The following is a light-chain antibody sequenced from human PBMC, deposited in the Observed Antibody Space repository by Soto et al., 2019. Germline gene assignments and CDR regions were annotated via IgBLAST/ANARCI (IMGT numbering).Light chain of an antibody. J-gene: IGKJ2*01. CDR1: QTILYGSNNVNF. CDR2: WAS. CDR3: QQYYSIPYT. Sequence: DIVMTQSPGSLAVSLGERATINCQSSQTILYGSNNVNFLTWYQQNPGQPPRLLIYWASNREPGVPDRFSGSGSVTDFTLTISSLQAEDVAVYYCQQYYSIPYTLGQGTKLEIK. V-gene: IGKV4-1*01.